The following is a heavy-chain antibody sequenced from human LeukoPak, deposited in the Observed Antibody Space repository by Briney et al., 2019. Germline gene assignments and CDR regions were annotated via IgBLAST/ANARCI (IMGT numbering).Heavy chain of an antibody. V-gene: IGHV3-7*04. Sequence: GGSLRLSCAASGFTVSNTYMSWVRQAPGKGLEWVANIKQDGSKKSYVDSVKGRFTISRDNAKNSLYLQMNSLRAEDTAIYYCTRVGYIDEGIDYWGQGTLVTVSS. CDR2: IKQDGSKK. CDR1: GFTVSNTY. CDR3: TRVGYIDEGIDY. J-gene: IGHJ4*02. D-gene: IGHD5-24*01.